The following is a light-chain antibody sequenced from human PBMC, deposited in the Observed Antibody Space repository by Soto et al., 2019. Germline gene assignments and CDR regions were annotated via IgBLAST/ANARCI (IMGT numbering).Light chain of an antibody. J-gene: IGKJ4*01. Sequence: DIVMTQSPDSLAVSLGERATINCKSSQSVLYRSNNKNYLAWYQQKPGQPPKLLIYWASTRESGVPDRFSGSGSVTDFTLTISSLQAEDVAVYYCQQYYSTLLTFGGGTKVEIK. CDR2: WAS. CDR3: QQYYSTLLT. V-gene: IGKV4-1*01. CDR1: QSVLYRSNNKNY.